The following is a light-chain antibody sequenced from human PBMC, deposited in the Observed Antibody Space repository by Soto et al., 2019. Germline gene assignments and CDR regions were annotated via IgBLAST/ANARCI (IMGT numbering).Light chain of an antibody. Sequence: DIQMTQSPSTLSASVGDRVTITCRASQSISSWLAWYQQKPGKAPKLLIYKASSLERGVPSRFSGSGSGTEFTLTIISLQPDDFATDYCQQYNSYCTFGKGTKVEIK. V-gene: IGKV1-5*03. CDR2: KAS. J-gene: IGKJ1*01. CDR3: QQYNSYCT. CDR1: QSISSW.